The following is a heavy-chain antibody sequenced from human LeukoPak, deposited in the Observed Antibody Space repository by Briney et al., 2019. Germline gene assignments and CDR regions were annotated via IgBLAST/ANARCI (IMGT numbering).Heavy chain of an antibody. J-gene: IGHJ1*01. D-gene: IGHD3-22*01. Sequence: ASVKVSCKASGYNFTGYYMHWVRQAPGQGLEWMGWINPNSGGTNYAQKFQGRVTMTRDTSISTAYMELSRLRSDDTAVYYCAREPPYYYDSSGYYPSLYFQHWGQGTLVTVSS. CDR3: AREPPYYYDSSGYYPSLYFQH. V-gene: IGHV1-2*02. CDR2: INPNSGGT. CDR1: GYNFTGYY.